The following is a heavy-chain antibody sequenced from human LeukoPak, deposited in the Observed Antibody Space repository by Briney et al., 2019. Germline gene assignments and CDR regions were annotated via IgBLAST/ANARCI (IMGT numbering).Heavy chain of an antibody. D-gene: IGHD3-3*01. V-gene: IGHV1-69*13. CDR3: ARERDVVVVPGTILGYYFDY. CDR1: GGTFGSYT. CDR2: IIPLFGTT. J-gene: IGHJ4*02. Sequence: SVKVSCKASGGTFGSYTISWVRQAPGQGLEWMGGIIPLFGTTKYAQKFQGRVTVTADESTGTAYMELNSLMSEDTAVYYCARERDVVVVPGTILGYYFDYWGQGTLVTVSS.